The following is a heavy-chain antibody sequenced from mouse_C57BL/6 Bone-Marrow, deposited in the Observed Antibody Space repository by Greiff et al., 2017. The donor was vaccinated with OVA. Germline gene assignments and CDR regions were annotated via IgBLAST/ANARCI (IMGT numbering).Heavy chain of an antibody. J-gene: IGHJ1*03. D-gene: IGHD1-1*01. Sequence: QVQLKESGPGLVQPSQSLSLTCTVSGFSLTSYGVHWVRQSPGKGLEWLGVIWSGGSTDYNAAFISRLSISKDNSKSQVFFTMNSLQADDTARYCGARVYYGSSSSWYFDVWGTGTTVTVSS. CDR3: ARVYYGSSSSWYFDV. V-gene: IGHV2-2*01. CDR2: IWSGGST. CDR1: GFSLTSYG.